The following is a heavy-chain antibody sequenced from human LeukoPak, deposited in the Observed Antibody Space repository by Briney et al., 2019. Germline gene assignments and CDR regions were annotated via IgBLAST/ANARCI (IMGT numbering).Heavy chain of an antibody. V-gene: IGHV3-48*04. CDR1: GFTFSSYS. D-gene: IGHD3-10*01. J-gene: IGHJ6*02. CDR3: ANYYGSGSYADYYYGMDV. CDR2: ISSSSSTK. Sequence: GGSLRLSCAASGFTFSSYSMNWVRQAPGKGLEWVSYISSSSSTKYYADSVKGRFTISRDNAKNSLYLQMNSLRAEDTAVYYCANYYGSGSYADYYYGMDVWGQGTTVTVSS.